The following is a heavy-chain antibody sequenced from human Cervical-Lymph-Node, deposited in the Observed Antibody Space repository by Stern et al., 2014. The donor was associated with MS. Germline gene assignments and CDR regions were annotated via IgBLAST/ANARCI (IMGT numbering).Heavy chain of an antibody. Sequence: QLVESGGGLEQPGMSLRLSWVTSGFSFAEYNMHWVRPAPGEGLELVSGISWNSDNIGYAASVKGRFTISRDNAKNSLYLQMNSLRAEDTALYYCASNPFYYYGLDVWGQGTTVTVSS. CDR1: GFSFAEYN. D-gene: IGHD1-14*01. CDR3: ASNPFYYYGLDV. J-gene: IGHJ6*02. V-gene: IGHV3-9*01. CDR2: ISWNSDNI.